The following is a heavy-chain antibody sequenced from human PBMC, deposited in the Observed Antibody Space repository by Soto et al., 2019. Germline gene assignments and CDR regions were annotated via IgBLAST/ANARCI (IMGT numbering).Heavy chain of an antibody. Sequence: SVKVSCKASGYTFTSYAMHWVRQAPGQRLEWMGWINAGNGNTKYSQKFQGRVTITRDTSASTAYMELSGLRSEDTAVYYCARAPLSSPVWFDPWGQGTLVTVSS. CDR3: ARAPLSSPVWFDP. V-gene: IGHV1-3*01. CDR2: INAGNGNT. J-gene: IGHJ5*02. CDR1: GYTFTSYA. D-gene: IGHD6-6*01.